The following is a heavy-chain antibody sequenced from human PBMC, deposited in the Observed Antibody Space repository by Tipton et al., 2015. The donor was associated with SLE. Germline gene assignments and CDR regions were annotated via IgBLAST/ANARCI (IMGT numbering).Heavy chain of an antibody. CDR2: ICSGGST. CDR1: GFTVSSNY. Sequence: SLRLSCAASGFTVSSNYMSWVRQAPGKGLEWVSVICSGGSTYYADSVKGRFTISRDNSKNTLYLQMNSLRAEDTAVYYCARVGYCSGGSCLYWYFDLWGRGTLVTVSS. D-gene: IGHD2-15*01. J-gene: IGHJ2*01. V-gene: IGHV3-53*05. CDR3: ARVGYCSGGSCLYWYFDL.